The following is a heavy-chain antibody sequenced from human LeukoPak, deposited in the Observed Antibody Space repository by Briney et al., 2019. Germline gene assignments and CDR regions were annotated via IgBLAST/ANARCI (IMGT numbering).Heavy chain of an antibody. CDR1: GFTFSSYW. J-gene: IGHJ5*02. CDR3: AREEPYYYDSSGYLHP. Sequence: GGSLRLSCAASGFTFSSYWMSWVRQAPGKGLEWVANIKQDGSEKYYVDSVKGRFTISRDNAKNSLYLQMNSLRAEDTAVYYCAREEPYYYDSSGYLHPWGQGTLVTVSS. D-gene: IGHD3-22*01. CDR2: IKQDGSEK. V-gene: IGHV3-7*01.